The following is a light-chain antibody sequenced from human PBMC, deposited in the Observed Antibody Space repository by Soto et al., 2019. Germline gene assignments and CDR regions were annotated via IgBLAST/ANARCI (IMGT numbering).Light chain of an antibody. CDR1: QTISLY. CDR3: QQSYTTPH. V-gene: IGKV1-39*01. J-gene: IGKJ2*01. CDR2: TTS. Sequence: DVQMTQSPSSLSASLGDRVTITCRASQTISLYLNWYQQKPGKAPKLLIATTSYLQNGVPSRFSGSRSGTDFSLTISSLQPEDFATYYCQQSYTTPHFGQGTKVDIK.